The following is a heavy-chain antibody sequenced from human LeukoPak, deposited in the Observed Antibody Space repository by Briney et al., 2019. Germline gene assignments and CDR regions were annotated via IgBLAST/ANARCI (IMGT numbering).Heavy chain of an antibody. V-gene: IGHV3-21*01. J-gene: IGHJ4*02. CDR2: ITSSSRYI. CDR1: GFTFSDDN. D-gene: IGHD3-22*01. Sequence: GGSLRLSSAASGFTFSDDNMNWVRQAPGKGLEWVSLITSSSRYIYYADSGKGRFTISSENAKNSLYLHMNSLRAEDTAVYYCARDGYYYDTSGWSDYWGPGTLVTVSS. CDR3: ARDGYYYDTSGWSDY.